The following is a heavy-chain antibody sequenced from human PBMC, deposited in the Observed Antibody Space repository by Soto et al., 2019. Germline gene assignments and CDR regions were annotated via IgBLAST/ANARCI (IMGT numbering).Heavy chain of an antibody. V-gene: IGHV3-33*06. J-gene: IGHJ4*02. Sequence: QVQLVESGGGVVQPGRSLRLSCAASGFTFSSYGMHWVRQAPGKGLEWVAIIWFDGTEEHYADYVKGRFTISRDNSRNTLSLQMNSLRAEDTAVYYCAKSSTSAYYPHLDYWGQGTLVTVSS. CDR1: GFTFSSYG. CDR2: IWFDGTEE. CDR3: AKSSTSAYYPHLDY. D-gene: IGHD3-22*01.